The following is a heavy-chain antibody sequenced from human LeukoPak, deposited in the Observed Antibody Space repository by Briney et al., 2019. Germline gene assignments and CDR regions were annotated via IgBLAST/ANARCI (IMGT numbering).Heavy chain of an antibody. D-gene: IGHD6-19*01. CDR2: IYYSGST. CDR1: GGSISSSSYY. CDR3: ASSNDGSGWYGRYYYYMDV. J-gene: IGHJ6*03. V-gene: IGHV4-39*01. Sequence: NPSETLSLTCTVSGGSISSSSYYWGWIRQPPGKGLEWIGSIYYSGSTYYNPSLKSRVTISVDTSKNQFSLKLSSVTAADTAVYYCASSNDGSGWYGRYYYYMDVWGKGTTVTISS.